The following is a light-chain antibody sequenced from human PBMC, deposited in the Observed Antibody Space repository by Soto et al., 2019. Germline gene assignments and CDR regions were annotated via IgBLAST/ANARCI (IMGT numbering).Light chain of an antibody. Sequence: EIVLTQSPGTLSLSPGERGTLSCRASQSVSSNYLAWYQQKPGQAPRPLIYGASSRATGIPDRFSGSGAGTDFTLTISRLESEDFAVYYCQQYGSSPWTFGQRTKVDIK. J-gene: IGKJ1*01. CDR1: QSVSSNY. V-gene: IGKV3-20*01. CDR2: GAS. CDR3: QQYGSSPWT.